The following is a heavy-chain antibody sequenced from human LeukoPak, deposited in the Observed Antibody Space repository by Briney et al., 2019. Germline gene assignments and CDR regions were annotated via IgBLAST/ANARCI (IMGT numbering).Heavy chain of an antibody. V-gene: IGHV3-23*01. CDR3: ARVTGYYGSGSYHTPGFDY. D-gene: IGHD3-10*01. Sequence: PGGSLRLSCAASGFTFSSYDMSWVRQAPGKGLEWVSAISGSGGRTYYADSVKGRFTISRDNSKYTLYLHMNSLRAEDTAVYYCARVTGYYGSGSYHTPGFDYWGQGTLVTVSS. CDR1: GFTFSSYD. J-gene: IGHJ4*02. CDR2: ISGSGGRT.